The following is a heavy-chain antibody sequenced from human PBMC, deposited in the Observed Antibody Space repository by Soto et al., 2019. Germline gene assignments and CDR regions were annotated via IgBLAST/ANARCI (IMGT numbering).Heavy chain of an antibody. J-gene: IGHJ4*02. Sequence: GGSLRLSCAASGFTFSSYSMNWVRQAPGKGLEWVSYISSSSSTIYYADSVKGRFTISRDNAKNSLYLQMNSLRDEDTAVYYCARAGPEAIMLYYYDSSGYKTGDYWGQGTLVTVSS. V-gene: IGHV3-48*02. D-gene: IGHD3-22*01. CDR3: ARAGPEAIMLYYYDSSGYKTGDY. CDR2: ISSSSSTI. CDR1: GFTFSSYS.